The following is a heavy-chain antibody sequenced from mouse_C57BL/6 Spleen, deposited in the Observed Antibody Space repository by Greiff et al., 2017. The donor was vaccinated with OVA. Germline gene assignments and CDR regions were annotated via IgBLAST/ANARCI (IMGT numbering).Heavy chain of an antibody. CDR3: TSYYYGSRRFAY. D-gene: IGHD1-1*01. V-gene: IGHV14-4*01. CDR1: GFNIKDDY. Sequence: EVQGVESGAELVRPGASVKLSCTASGFNIKDDYMHWVKQRPEQGLEWIGWIDPENGDTEYASKFQGKATITADTSSNTAYLQLSSLTSEDTAVYYCTSYYYGSRRFAYWGQGTLVTVSA. CDR2: IDPENGDT. J-gene: IGHJ3*01.